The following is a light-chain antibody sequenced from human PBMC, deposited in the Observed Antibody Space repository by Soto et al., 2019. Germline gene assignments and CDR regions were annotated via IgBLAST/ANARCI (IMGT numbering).Light chain of an antibody. CDR3: QQYGSSPYT. J-gene: IGKJ2*01. CDR1: QSVSSSY. Sequence: EIVLTQSPGTLSLSPGERATLSCRASQSVSSSYLAWYQQKPGQAPRLLIYGASSRATGILDRFSGSGSGTDFTLTISRLEPEVFAVYYCQQYGSSPYTFGQGTKLEIK. CDR2: GAS. V-gene: IGKV3-20*01.